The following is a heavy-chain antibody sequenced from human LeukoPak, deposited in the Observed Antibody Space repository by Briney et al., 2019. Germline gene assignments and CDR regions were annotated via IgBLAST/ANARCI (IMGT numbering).Heavy chain of an antibody. CDR2: ITTSDGNT. J-gene: IGHJ4*02. V-gene: IGHV3-23*01. D-gene: IGHD7-27*01. CDR1: GFTFSSYT. CDR3: AKDGGLWVSAHWGDS. Sequence: PGGSLRLSCAASGFTFSSYTMSWVRQAPEKGLEWVSTITTSDGNTYYADSVKGRFTVSRDNSKNTLFLQMNSLRAEGTAVYYCAKDGGLWVSAHWGDSWGRGTLVTVSS.